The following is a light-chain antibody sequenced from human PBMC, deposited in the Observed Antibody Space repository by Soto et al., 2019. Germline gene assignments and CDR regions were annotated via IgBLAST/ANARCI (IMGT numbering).Light chain of an antibody. CDR1: QGISSY. J-gene: IGKJ4*01. CDR3: QQYSTSPLT. Sequence: AIRITQSPSSFSASTGDRVTITCRASQGISSYLAWYQQKPGKAPELLIYAASILQSGVPSRFRGSGSGTEFTLTIDRLQPDDFATFYCQQYSTSPLTFGGGTKVDIK. V-gene: IGKV1-8*01. CDR2: AAS.